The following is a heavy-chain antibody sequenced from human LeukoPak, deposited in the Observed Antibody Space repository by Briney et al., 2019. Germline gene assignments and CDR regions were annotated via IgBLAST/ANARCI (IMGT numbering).Heavy chain of an antibody. V-gene: IGHV4-4*07. J-gene: IGHJ4*02. CDR3: GASSEYSVVDN. CDR1: GGSISSYY. Sequence: TSETLSLTCTVSGGSISSYYWGWIRQPAGKGLEWIGRIYSSGSTNYNPSLKSRVTMSVDTSKNQFSLKLSPVTAADTAVYYCGASSEYSVVDNWGQGTLVTVSS. D-gene: IGHD3-22*01. CDR2: IYSSGST.